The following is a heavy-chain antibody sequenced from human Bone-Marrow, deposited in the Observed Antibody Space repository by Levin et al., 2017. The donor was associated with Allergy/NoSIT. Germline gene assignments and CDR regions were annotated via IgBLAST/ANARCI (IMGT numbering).Heavy chain of an antibody. CDR1: GFXXSXHS. J-gene: IGHJ4*02. CDR2: ISTTSSTI. D-gene: IGHD3-9*01. CDR3: ARDHITIFSLYFDY. V-gene: IGHV3-48*02. Sequence: GGSLRLSCAASGFXXSXHSMXXVXXXXXKGLEWVSYISTTSSTIYYADSVKGRFTISRDNAKNSLYLQMNSLRDEDTAVYYCARDHITIFSLYFDYWGPGTLVTVSS.